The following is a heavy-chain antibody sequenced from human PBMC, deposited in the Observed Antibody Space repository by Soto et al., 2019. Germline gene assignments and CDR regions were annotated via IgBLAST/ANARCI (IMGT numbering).Heavy chain of an antibody. CDR3: AREDYDYIWGSYGYYFDY. D-gene: IGHD3-16*01. V-gene: IGHV3-7*01. Sequence: EVQLVESGGGLVQPGGSLRLSCAASGFTFSSYWMSWARQAPGKGLEWVANIKQDGSEKYYVDSVKGRFTISRDNAKNSLYLQMNSLRAEDTAVYYCAREDYDYIWGSYGYYFDYWGQGTLVTVSS. CDR1: GFTFSSYW. CDR2: IKQDGSEK. J-gene: IGHJ4*02.